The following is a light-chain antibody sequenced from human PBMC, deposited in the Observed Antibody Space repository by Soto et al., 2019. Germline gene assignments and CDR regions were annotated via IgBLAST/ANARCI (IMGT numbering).Light chain of an antibody. CDR3: QQTYSSPLT. CDR2: YAS. J-gene: IGKJ4*01. V-gene: IGKV1-39*01. Sequence: DIQMTQSPSSLSASVGGRVTITFLASQYISTYLNWYQQRPGKAPKLLIYYASSLQSGVPSRFSGSGSGTELTLTISSLQPEDFATYFCQQTYSSPLTFGGGTKVDI. CDR1: QYISTY.